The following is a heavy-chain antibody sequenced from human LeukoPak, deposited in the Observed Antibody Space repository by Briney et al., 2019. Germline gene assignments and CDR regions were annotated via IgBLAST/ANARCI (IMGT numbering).Heavy chain of an antibody. J-gene: IGHJ4*02. CDR1: GGSFSGYY. CDR3: ARDVDYANPRHDY. CDR2: INHSGST. V-gene: IGHV4-34*01. Sequence: SETLSLTCAVYGGSFSGYYWSWIRQPPGKGLEWIGEINHSGSTNYNPSLKSRVTISVDTSKNQFSLKLSSVTAADTAVYYCARDVDYANPRHDYWGQGTLVTVSS. D-gene: IGHD4/OR15-4a*01.